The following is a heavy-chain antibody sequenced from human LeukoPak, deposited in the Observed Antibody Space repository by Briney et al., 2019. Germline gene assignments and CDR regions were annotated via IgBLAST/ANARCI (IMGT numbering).Heavy chain of an antibody. V-gene: IGHV1-8*01. Sequence: ASVKVSCKASRYTFTSYDINWVRQATGQGLEWMGWMNPNSGNTGYAQKFQGRVTMTRNTSISTAYMELSSLRSEDTAVYYCARRGGVSGRLENNWFDPWGQGTLVTVSS. CDR1: RYTFTSYD. CDR2: MNPNSGNT. J-gene: IGHJ5*02. D-gene: IGHD3-10*01. CDR3: ARRGGVSGRLENNWFDP.